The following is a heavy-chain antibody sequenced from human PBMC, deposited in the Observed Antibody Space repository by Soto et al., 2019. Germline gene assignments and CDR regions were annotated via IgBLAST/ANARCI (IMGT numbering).Heavy chain of an antibody. CDR3: ARTYYDILTGYFEPYFDY. Sequence: QVQLVQSGAEVKKPGSSVKVSCKASGGTFSSYTISWVRQAPGQGLEWMGRIIPILGIANYAQKFQGRVTITAKKSTSTAYMELSSLRSEDTAVYYCARTYYDILTGYFEPYFDYWGQGTLVTVSS. D-gene: IGHD3-9*01. CDR2: IIPILGIA. V-gene: IGHV1-69*02. CDR1: GGTFSSYT. J-gene: IGHJ4*02.